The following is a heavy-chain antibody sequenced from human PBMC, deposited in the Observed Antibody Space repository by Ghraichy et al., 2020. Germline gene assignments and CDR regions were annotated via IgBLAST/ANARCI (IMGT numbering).Heavy chain of an antibody. Sequence: SETLSLTCTVSGGSVSSGSYYWSWIRQPPGKGLEWIGYIYYSGSTNYNPSLTSRVTISVDTSKNQFSLKLSSVTAADTAVYYCARVSGADWFDPWGQGTLVTVSS. D-gene: IGHD3-10*01. CDR3: ARVSGADWFDP. V-gene: IGHV4-61*01. J-gene: IGHJ5*02. CDR1: GGSVSSGSYY. CDR2: IYYSGST.